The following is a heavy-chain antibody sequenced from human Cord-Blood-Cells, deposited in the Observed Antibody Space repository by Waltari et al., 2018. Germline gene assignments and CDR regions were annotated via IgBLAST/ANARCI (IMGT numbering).Heavy chain of an antibody. J-gene: IGHJ3*02. V-gene: IGHV3-30-3*01. CDR3: ARESIAARDAFDI. Sequence: EAVISYDGSNKYYADSVKGRFTISRDNSKNTLYLQMNSLRAEDTAVYYCARESIAARDAFDIWGQGTMVTVSS. D-gene: IGHD6-6*01. CDR2: ISYDGSNK.